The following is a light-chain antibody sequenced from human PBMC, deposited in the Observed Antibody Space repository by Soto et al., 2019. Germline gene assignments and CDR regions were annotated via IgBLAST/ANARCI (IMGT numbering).Light chain of an antibody. CDR3: LQHNCYPLYT. CDR1: QGIRND. Sequence: DIQMTQSPSSLSASVGDRVTITCRASQGIRNDLGWYQQKPGKAPKPLMYAASSLQSGVPSRFSGSGSGTEFTLTFSSLQPEDFAIYYCLQHNCYPLYTFGQGTKLEIK. J-gene: IGKJ2*01. V-gene: IGKV1-17*01. CDR2: AAS.